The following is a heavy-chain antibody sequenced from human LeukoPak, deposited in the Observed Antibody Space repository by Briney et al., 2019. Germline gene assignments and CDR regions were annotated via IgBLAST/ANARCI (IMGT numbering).Heavy chain of an antibody. D-gene: IGHD2-2*02. J-gene: IGHJ4*02. Sequence: GGSLRLSCAASGFTFSSYAMSWVRQAPGKGLEWVSAISGSGGSTYYADSVKGRFTISRDNSKNTLYLQMNSLRAEDTAVYYCAKDRGGYCSSTSCNNFDYWGQGTLVTVSS. CDR3: AKDRGGYCSSTSCNNFDY. CDR2: ISGSGGST. V-gene: IGHV3-23*01. CDR1: GFTFSSYA.